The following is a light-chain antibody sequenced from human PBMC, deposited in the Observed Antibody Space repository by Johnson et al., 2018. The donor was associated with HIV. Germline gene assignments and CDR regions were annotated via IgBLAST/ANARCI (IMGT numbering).Light chain of an antibody. J-gene: IGLJ1*01. CDR2: ENT. Sequence: QSVLTQPPSVSAAPGQEVTISCSGSSSNIGNTYVSWYQQLPGTAPKLLIYENTKRPSGIPDRFSGSKSGTSATLGITGLQTGDEADYYCGTWDSSLSTYVFGSGTKFTVL. CDR1: SSNIGNTY. V-gene: IGLV1-51*02. CDR3: GTWDSSLSTYV.